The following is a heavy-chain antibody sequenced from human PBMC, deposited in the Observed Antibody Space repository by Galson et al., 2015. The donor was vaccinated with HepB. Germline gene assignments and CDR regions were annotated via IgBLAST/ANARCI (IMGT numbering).Heavy chain of an antibody. Sequence: SVKVSCKASGGTFSSYAISWVRQAPGQGLEWMGGIISIFGTANYAQKFQGRVTITADKSTSTAYMELSSLRSEDTAVYYCARVYSSSALSLYYFDYWGQGTLVTVSS. J-gene: IGHJ4*02. CDR2: IISIFGTA. CDR1: GGTFSSYA. V-gene: IGHV1-69*06. D-gene: IGHD6-6*01. CDR3: ARVYSSSALSLYYFDY.